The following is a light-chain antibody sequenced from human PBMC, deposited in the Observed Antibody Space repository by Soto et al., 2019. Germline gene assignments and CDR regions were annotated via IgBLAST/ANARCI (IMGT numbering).Light chain of an antibody. Sequence: DIPMTQSPSTLSASVGDRVTITCRASQSISSRLAWYQQKPGKAPKFLIFDASSLESGVPSRFSGSGSGTEFTLTINSLQPDDFATYYCQQYNTYSYTFGQGTKLEIK. CDR3: QQYNTYSYT. CDR1: QSISSR. V-gene: IGKV1-5*01. J-gene: IGKJ2*01. CDR2: DAS.